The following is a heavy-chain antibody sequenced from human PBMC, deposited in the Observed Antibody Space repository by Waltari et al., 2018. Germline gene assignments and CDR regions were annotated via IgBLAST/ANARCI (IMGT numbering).Heavy chain of an antibody. CDR1: GDPMSDADW. J-gene: IGHJ4*02. D-gene: IGHD2-15*01. CDR2: VQRSGKT. V-gene: IGHV4-4*02. Sequence: QLRLHQSGPGLVMPSETLSLSCAISGDPMSDADWWSWVRQPPGKGPEWIGQVQRSGKTNYNPSFASRVIISVDTSTLQFSLRLTSATAADTAVYYCARDRGRGLYLDSWGQGTLVTVSP. CDR3: ARDRGRGLYLDS.